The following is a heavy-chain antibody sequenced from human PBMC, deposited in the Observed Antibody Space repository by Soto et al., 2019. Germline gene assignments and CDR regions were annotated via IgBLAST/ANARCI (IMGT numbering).Heavy chain of an antibody. CDR3: ARDNDRLQIGGNYYYILEV. V-gene: IGHV1-69*12. J-gene: IGHJ6*02. Sequence: QVQLVQSGAEMKEPGSSVKVSCKTSGGTFSSSAISWLRQAPGQGLEWMGGIIPLFRTPDYAPKFQGSITIAADDPTSTAYRETSSLRSEDPAVYYCARDNDRLQIGGNYYYILEVWGQGTTITVSS. CDR1: GGTFSSSA. D-gene: IGHD4-4*01. CDR2: IIPLFRTP.